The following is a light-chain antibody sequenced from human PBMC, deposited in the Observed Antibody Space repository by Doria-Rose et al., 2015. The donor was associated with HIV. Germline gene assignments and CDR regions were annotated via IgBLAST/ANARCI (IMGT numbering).Light chain of an antibody. J-gene: IGLJ1*01. Sequence: GTSSDVGSYNDVSWYQQYPGKAPKVMIYEVNKRPSGVSNRFSGSKSGNTASLTISRLQAEDEADYYCCTYASSTTLIFGTGTKVTVL. CDR2: EVN. CDR3: CTYASSTTLI. CDR1: SSDVGSYND. V-gene: IGLV2-23*02.